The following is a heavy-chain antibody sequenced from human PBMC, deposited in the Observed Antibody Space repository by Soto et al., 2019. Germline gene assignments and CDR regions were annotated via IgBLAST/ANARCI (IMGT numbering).Heavy chain of an antibody. J-gene: IGHJ4*02. V-gene: IGHV1-69*13. CDR1: GGTFSSYA. D-gene: IGHD4-17*01. CDR2: IIPIFGTA. CDR3: ARERDYEGYYFDY. Sequence: GASVKVSCKASGGTFSSYAISWVRQAPGQGLEWMGGIIPIFGTANYAQKFQGRVTITADESTSTAYMELSSLRSEDTAVYYCARERDYEGYYFDYWGQGTLVTVSS.